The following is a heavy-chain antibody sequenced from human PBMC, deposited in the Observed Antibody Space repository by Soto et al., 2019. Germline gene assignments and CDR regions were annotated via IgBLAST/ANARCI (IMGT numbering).Heavy chain of an antibody. J-gene: IGHJ5*02. CDR1: GYTFTSYG. D-gene: IGHD5-18*01. CDR2: IIPINGKA. Sequence: ASVKVSCKASGYTFTSYGISWVRQAPGQGLEWMGRIIPINGKANYAQKFQGRVTITADKSTSTAYMELSSLGSEDTAVYYCARQRLTPAMASTWGQGTLVTVSS. CDR3: ARQRLTPAMAST. V-gene: IGHV1-69*04.